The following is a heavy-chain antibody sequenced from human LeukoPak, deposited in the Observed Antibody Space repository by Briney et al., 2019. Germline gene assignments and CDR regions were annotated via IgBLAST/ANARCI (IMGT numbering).Heavy chain of an antibody. CDR1: GGSLSGCY. Sequence: SETLSLTCAVYGGSLSGCYWSWIRQPPGKGLEWIREINHSGSTNYNPSLKSRVTISVDTSKNQFSLKLSSVTAADTAVYYCASEGDYWGQGTLVTVSS. V-gene: IGHV4-34*01. CDR3: ASEGDY. CDR2: INHSGST. J-gene: IGHJ4*02.